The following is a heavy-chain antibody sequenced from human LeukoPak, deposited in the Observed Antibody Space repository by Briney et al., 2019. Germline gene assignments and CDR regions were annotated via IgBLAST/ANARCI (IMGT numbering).Heavy chain of an antibody. V-gene: IGHV1-69*06. D-gene: IGHD5-24*01. CDR1: GGTFTSYA. Sequence: ASVKVSCKASGGTFTSYAISWVRQAHGQGLEWMGGIIPIFGTANYAQKFQGRVTIPADKSTSTAYMELSSLRSEDTAVYYCAREGVGRWLQSDAFDIWGQGTMVTVSS. CDR2: IIPIFGTA. CDR3: AREGVGRWLQSDAFDI. J-gene: IGHJ3*02.